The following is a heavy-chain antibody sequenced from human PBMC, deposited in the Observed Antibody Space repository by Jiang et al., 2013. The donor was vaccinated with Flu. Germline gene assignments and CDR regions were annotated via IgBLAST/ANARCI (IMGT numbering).Heavy chain of an antibody. V-gene: IGHV4-4*02. J-gene: IGHJ6*04. CDR1: GGSVSTTNW. D-gene: IGHD1-26*01. Sequence: PGLVKPSGTLSLTCAVSGGSVSTTNWWSWVRQPPGKGLEWIGEVFHSGNTFYNPSLKSRVTVSVDTSKNQFSLKLSSVTAADTAVYYCARVGADVYGMDVWGKGTTVTVSS. CDR3: ARVGADVYGMDV. CDR2: VFHSGNT.